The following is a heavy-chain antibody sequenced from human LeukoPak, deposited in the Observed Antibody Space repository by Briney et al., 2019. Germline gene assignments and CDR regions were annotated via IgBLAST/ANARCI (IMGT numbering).Heavy chain of an antibody. J-gene: IGHJ5*02. CDR3: AREGRITMVRGVILNWFDP. D-gene: IGHD3-10*01. CDR2: INPNSGGT. Sequence: ASVKVSCKASGYTFTGYYTHWVRQAPGQGLEWMGWINPNSGGTNYAQKFQGRVTMTRDTSISTAYMELSSLRSDDTAVYYCAREGRITMVRGVILNWFDPWGQGTLVTVSS. CDR1: GYTFTGYY. V-gene: IGHV1-2*02.